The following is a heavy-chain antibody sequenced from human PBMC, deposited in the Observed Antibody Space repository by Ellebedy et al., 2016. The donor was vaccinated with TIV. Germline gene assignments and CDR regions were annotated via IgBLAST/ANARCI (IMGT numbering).Heavy chain of an antibody. J-gene: IGHJ5*02. CDR2: IYYTGST. CDR3: ARWFGELLYVRWFDP. V-gene: IGHV4-39*01. CDR1: GGSISSYY. Sequence: GSLRLSCTVSGGSISSYYWGWIRQSPQKGLEWIGSIYYTGSTFYNPSLKSRVTISVDTSKSQFSLRLTSVTAADTAVYYCARWFGELLYVRWFDPWGQGTLVTVSS. D-gene: IGHD3-10*01.